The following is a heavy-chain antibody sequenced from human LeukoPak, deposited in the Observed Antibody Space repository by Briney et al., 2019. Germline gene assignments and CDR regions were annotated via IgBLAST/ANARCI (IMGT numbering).Heavy chain of an antibody. D-gene: IGHD5-18*01. CDR1: GGSFSGYY. J-gene: IGHJ4*02. CDR3: ARVAHSYGYGDFDY. CDR2: INHSGST. Sequence: SETLSLTCAVYGGSFSGYYWSWIRQPPGKGLEWIGEINHSGSTNYNPSLKSRATISVDTSKNQFSLKLNSVTAADTAVYYCARVAHSYGYGDFDYWGQGTLVTVSS. V-gene: IGHV4-34*01.